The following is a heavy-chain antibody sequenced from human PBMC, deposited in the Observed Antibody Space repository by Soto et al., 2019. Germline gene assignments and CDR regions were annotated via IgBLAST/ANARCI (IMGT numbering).Heavy chain of an antibody. CDR2: IIPIFGTA. CDR1: GGTFSSYA. J-gene: IGHJ6*02. D-gene: IGHD6-19*01. V-gene: IGHV1-69*01. Sequence: CKASGGTFSSYAISWVRQAPGQGLEWMGGIIPIFGTANYAQKFQGRVTITADESTSTAYMELSSLRSEDTAVYYCARDLSSVAGSISPPQPMDVWGQGTTVTVSS. CDR3: ARDLSSVAGSISPPQPMDV.